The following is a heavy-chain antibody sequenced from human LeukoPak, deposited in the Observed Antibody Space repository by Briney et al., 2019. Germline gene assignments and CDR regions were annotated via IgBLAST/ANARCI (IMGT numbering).Heavy chain of an antibody. Sequence: GGSLRLSCVASGFTVRSNYMNWVRQAPGKGLEWVSVIYSGGNSFYADSVKGRFTISRDNSKNSLYLQMNSLRAEDTAVYYCARDGISLSYFYCMDVWGQGTTVTVSS. D-gene: IGHD2/OR15-2a*01. CDR2: IYSGGNS. J-gene: IGHJ6*02. CDR3: ARDGISLSYFYCMDV. V-gene: IGHV3-53*01. CDR1: GFTVRSNY.